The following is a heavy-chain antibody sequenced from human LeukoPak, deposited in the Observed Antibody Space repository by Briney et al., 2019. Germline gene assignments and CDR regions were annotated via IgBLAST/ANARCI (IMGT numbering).Heavy chain of an antibody. D-gene: IGHD6-13*01. J-gene: IGHJ3*02. CDR1: GGXISSYY. CDR3: ARRSSYSILNPDAFDI. CDR2: IYYSGST. Sequence: SETLSLTCTVSGGXISSYYCSWIRQPPGKGLEWIGYIYYSGSTNYNPSLKSRVTISVDTSKNQFSLKLSSVTAADTAVYYCARRSSYSILNPDAFDIWGQGTMVTVSS. V-gene: IGHV4-59*08.